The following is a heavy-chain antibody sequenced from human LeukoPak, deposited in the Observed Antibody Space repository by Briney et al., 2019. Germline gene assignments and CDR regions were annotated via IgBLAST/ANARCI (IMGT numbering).Heavy chain of an antibody. V-gene: IGHV3-23*01. D-gene: IGHD4-17*01. Sequence: PGGTLRLSCAASGFTFSNHGMNWVRQAPGKGLEWVSGISPSGDITYYTDSVKGRFTISRDNSKNTLYLQMNSLRADDTAVYYCAKRRHDYGDYYYMDVWGKGTTVTVSS. CDR3: AKRRHDYGDYYYMDV. CDR2: ISPSGDIT. J-gene: IGHJ6*03. CDR1: GFTFSNHG.